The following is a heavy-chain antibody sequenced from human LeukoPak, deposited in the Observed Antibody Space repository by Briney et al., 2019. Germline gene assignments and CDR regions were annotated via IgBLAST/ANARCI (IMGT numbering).Heavy chain of an antibody. D-gene: IGHD3-10*01. V-gene: IGHV3-74*01. CDR1: GFTFSSYA. Sequence: GGSLRLSCAASGFTFSSYAMNWVRQAPGKELVWVSRISGDGSVTSYAGSVKGRFTISRDNAKDTLFLQMTSLRVEDTAVYSCASLLTPYHGSGGGGVDVWGQGTTVTVSS. J-gene: IGHJ6*02. CDR2: ISGDGSVT. CDR3: ASLLTPYHGSGGGGVDV.